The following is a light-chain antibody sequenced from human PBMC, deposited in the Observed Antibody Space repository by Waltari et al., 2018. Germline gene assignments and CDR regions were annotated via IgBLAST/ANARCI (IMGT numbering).Light chain of an antibody. CDR2: GNT. J-gene: IGLJ2*01. CDR1: SSNIGAGSD. Sequence: QSVLTQTPSVSGAPGQRVTISCPGSSSNIGAGSDVHWYQQLPGTAPKLLIYGNTKRPSGVPDRFSGSKSGTSASLAITGLQAEDEADYYCQSYDNSLSGVLFGGGTKLTVL. CDR3: QSYDNSLSGVL. V-gene: IGLV1-40*01.